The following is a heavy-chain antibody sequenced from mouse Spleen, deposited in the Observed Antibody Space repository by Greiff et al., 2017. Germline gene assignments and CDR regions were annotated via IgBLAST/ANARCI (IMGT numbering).Heavy chain of an antibody. CDR1: GYTFTSYW. Sequence: VQLQQSGAELVKPGASVKLSCKASGYTFTSYWMHWVKQRPGRGLEWIGRIDPNSGGTKYNEKFKSKATLTVDKPSSTAYMQLSSLTSEDSAVYYCARLREGLLGYFDYWGQGTTLTVSS. V-gene: IGHV1-72*01. D-gene: IGHD2-3*01. J-gene: IGHJ2*01. CDR2: IDPNSGGT. CDR3: ARLREGLLGYFDY.